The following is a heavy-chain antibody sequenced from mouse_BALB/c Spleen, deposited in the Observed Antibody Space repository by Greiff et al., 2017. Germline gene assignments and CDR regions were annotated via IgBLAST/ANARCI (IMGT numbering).Heavy chain of an antibody. V-gene: IGHV5-6-5*01. J-gene: IGHJ4*01. D-gene: IGHD1-1*01. Sequence: DVKLVESGGGLVKPGGSLKLSCAASGFTFSSYAMSWVRQTPEKRLEWVASISSGGSTYYPDSVKGRFTISRDNARNILYLQMSSLRSEDTAMYYCARIGSSYAMDYWGQGTSVTVSS. CDR3: ARIGSSYAMDY. CDR1: GFTFSSYA. CDR2: ISSGGST.